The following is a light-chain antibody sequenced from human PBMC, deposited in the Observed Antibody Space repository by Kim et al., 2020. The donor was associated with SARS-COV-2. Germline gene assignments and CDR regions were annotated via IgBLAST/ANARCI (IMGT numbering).Light chain of an antibody. CDR3: QAWDSSTAGV. J-gene: IGLJ1*01. CDR1: KLGDKY. Sequence: VSPGQTATITCSGDKLGDKYACWYQQKPGQSPVLVIYQDKKRPAGIPERFSGSNSGNTATLTISGTQAMDEADYYCQAWDSSTAGVFGTGTKATVL. CDR2: QDK. V-gene: IGLV3-1*01.